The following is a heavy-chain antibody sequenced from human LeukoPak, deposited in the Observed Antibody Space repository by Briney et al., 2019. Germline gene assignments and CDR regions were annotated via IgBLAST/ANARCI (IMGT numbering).Heavy chain of an antibody. CDR2: INSDGSST. Sequence: GGSLRLSCAASGFTFSSYWMHWVRQAPGKGLVWVSRINSDGSSTSYADSVKGRFTISRDNSKNTLYLQMNSLRAEDTAVYHCAKHRENYGDSCLDDSWGQGTLVTVSS. CDR1: GFTFSSYW. V-gene: IGHV3-74*01. J-gene: IGHJ5*01. CDR3: AKHRENYGDSCLDDS. D-gene: IGHD4-17*01.